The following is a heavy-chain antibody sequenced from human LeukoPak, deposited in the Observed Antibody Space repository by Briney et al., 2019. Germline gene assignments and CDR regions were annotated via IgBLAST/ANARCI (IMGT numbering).Heavy chain of an antibody. J-gene: IGHJ6*03. CDR1: GYTFTGYY. D-gene: IGHD2-2*01. CDR2: MNPNSGNT. V-gene: IGHV1-8*02. Sequence: EASVKVSCKASGYTFTGYYMHWVRQATGQGLEWMGWMNPNSGNTGYAQKFQGRVTMTRNTSISTAYMELSSLRSEDTAVYYCARSPYQGYYYYYMDVWGKGTTVTVSS. CDR3: ARSPYQGYYYYYMDV.